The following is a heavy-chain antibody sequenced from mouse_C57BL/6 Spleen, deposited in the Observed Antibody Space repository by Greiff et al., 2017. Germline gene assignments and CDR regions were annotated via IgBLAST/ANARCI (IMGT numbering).Heavy chain of an antibody. Sequence: VQLQQSGAELVKPGASVKLSCTASGYTFTSYWMHWVNQRPGQGLEWIGYINPSSGYTKYNQTFKDKATLTADKSSSTAYMQLSSLTYEDSAVYSCAREGRDCFADWGQGTLVTVSA. CDR3: AREGRDCFAD. CDR2: INPSSGYT. CDR1: GYTFTSYW. J-gene: IGHJ3*01. V-gene: IGHV1-7*01.